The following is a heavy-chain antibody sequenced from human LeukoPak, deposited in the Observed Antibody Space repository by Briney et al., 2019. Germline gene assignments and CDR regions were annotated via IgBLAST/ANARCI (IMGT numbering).Heavy chain of an antibody. CDR1: GYTFTTYW. CDR2: IYPGDSDP. D-gene: IGHD6-13*01. Sequence: GESLKITCKGSGYTFTTYWIGWVRQMPGKGLEWMGIIYPGDSDPRYSPSFQGQVTISADTSISTAYLQWSSLKASDSAMYYCVRHGLGSSWFGFDYWGQGTLVTVSS. V-gene: IGHV5-51*01. J-gene: IGHJ4*02. CDR3: VRHGLGSSWFGFDY.